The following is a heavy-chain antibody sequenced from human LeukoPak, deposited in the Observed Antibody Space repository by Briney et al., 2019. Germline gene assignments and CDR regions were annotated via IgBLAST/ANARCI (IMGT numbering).Heavy chain of an antibody. D-gene: IGHD2-21*01. CDR1: GFNFSDSR. J-gene: IGHJ4*02. V-gene: IGHV3-7*04. CDR3: VRGDWYFES. CDR2: VNRDGTEK. Sequence: PGGSLRLSCVTSGFNFSDSRMTWVRQAPGKRLQWVADVNRDGTEKHLLDSVEGRFTISRDNAKKSLYLQMSSLRPQDTAVYFCVRGDWYFESWGQGTLVTVSS.